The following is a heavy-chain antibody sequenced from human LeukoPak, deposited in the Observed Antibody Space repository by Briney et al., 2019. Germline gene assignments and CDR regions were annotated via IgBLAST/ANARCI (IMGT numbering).Heavy chain of an antibody. CDR2: IKQDGSGK. CDR3: VRGSSGTAVRGVSWAWFDP. CDR1: GFTFSNYW. Sequence: GGSLRLSCVASGFTFSNYWMSWVRQAPGKGLEWVANIKQDGSGKYFVDSVKGRFTISRDNVKNSLYLQMNSLRAEDTAVYYCVRGSSGTAVRGVSWAWFDPWGQGTLVTVS. V-gene: IGHV3-7*05. J-gene: IGHJ5*02. D-gene: IGHD3-10*01.